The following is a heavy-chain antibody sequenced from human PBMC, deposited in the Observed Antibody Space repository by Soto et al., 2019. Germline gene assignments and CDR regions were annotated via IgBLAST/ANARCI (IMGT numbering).Heavy chain of an antibody. CDR1: GYTFTSYY. CDR2: INPSGGST. V-gene: IGHV1-46*01. J-gene: IGHJ4*02. Sequence: ASVKVSCKASGYTFTSYYLRWVRQAPGQGLEWMGIINPSGGSTSYAQKFQGRVTMTRDTSTSTVYMELSSLRSEDTAVYYCARDLTGTESFDYWGQGTLVTVSS. D-gene: IGHD1-7*01. CDR3: ARDLTGTESFDY.